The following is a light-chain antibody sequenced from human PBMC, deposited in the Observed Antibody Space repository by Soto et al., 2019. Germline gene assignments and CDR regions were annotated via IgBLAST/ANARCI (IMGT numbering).Light chain of an antibody. J-gene: IGKJ5*01. Sequence: NQLNQSPSSLSTSLRDRVTITCRASQGLSSYLAWYQQKPGKAPKLLIYAASTLQSGVPSRFSGSGSGTEFTLTISSLQPEDFATYYCQQFNSYPITFGQGTRLEIK. CDR2: AAS. V-gene: IGKV1-9*01. CDR1: QGLSSY. CDR3: QQFNSYPIT.